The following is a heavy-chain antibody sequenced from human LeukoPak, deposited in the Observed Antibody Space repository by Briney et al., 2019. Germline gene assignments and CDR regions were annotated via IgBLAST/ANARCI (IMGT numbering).Heavy chain of an antibody. CDR2: IWYDGSKK. D-gene: IGHD5-24*01. CDR3: ARDWDGYGAPGDY. Sequence: GGSLRLSCAASGFTFSSYGMHWVRQAPGKGLEWVAVIWYDGSKKYYADSVKGRFTISRDNSENTLYLQMNSLRAEDTAMYYCARDWDGYGAPGDYWGQGTLVTVSS. CDR1: GFTFSSYG. V-gene: IGHV3-33*01. J-gene: IGHJ4*02.